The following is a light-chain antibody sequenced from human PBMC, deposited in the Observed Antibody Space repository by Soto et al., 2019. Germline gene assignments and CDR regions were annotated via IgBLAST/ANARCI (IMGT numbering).Light chain of an antibody. J-gene: IGKJ1*01. Sequence: RMKQSASSLSASVGDRVTITCRASQGIRNDLGWYQQKPGKAPKLLIYAASSLQSGVPSRFSGSGPGTEFTLTISSLQPDDFATYYCQHYNSYSEAFGQGTKVDIK. CDR3: QHYNSYSEA. CDR1: QGIRND. V-gene: IGKV1-17*01. CDR2: AAS.